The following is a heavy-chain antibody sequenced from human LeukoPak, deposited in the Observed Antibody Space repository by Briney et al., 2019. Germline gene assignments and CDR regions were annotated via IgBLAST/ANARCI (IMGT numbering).Heavy chain of an antibody. CDR3: AISRPPGGYFDY. D-gene: IGHD3-16*01. J-gene: IGHJ4*02. V-gene: IGHV3-7*01. CDR2: IKQDGSEK. Sequence: GGSLRLSCAASGFIFSSYWMIWVRQAPGKGLEWVANIKQDGSEKYYVDSVKGRLTISRDNAKNSLYLQMNSLRAEDTAVYYCAISRPPGGYFDYWGQGTLVTVSS. CDR1: GFIFSSYW.